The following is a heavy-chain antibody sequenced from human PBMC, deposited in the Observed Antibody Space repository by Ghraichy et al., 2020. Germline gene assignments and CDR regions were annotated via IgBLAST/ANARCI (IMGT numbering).Heavy chain of an antibody. D-gene: IGHD3-22*01. CDR1: GGSISSYY. CDR3: ARVGQTSYDSSGYWYYYYYGMDV. J-gene: IGHJ6*02. V-gene: IGHV4-59*01. Sequence: SETLSLTCTVSGGSISSYYWSWIRQPPGKGLEWIGYIYYSGSTNYNPSLKSRVTISVDTSKNQFPLKLSSVTAADTAVYYCARVGQTSYDSSGYWYYYYYGMDVWGQGTTVTVSS. CDR2: IYYSGST.